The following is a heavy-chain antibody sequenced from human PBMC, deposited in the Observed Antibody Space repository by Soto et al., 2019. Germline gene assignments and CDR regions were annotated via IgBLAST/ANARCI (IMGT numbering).Heavy chain of an antibody. D-gene: IGHD6-13*01. CDR2: ISGSGGST. V-gene: IGHV3-23*01. CDR1: GFICSSYD. Sequence: PGGSLRLSCAASGFICSSYDMSWVRQAPGKGLEWVSAISGSGGSTYYADSVKGRFTISRDNSKNTLYLQMNSLRAEDTAVYYCAKDRPSTDIAALDYWGQGTLVTVSS. J-gene: IGHJ4*02. CDR3: AKDRPSTDIAALDY.